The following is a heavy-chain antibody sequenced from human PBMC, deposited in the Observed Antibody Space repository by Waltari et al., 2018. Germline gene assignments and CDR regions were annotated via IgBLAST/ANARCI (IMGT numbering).Heavy chain of an antibody. CDR1: GGPTSNSP. Sequence: QVQLVQSGAAVKKPGSSVQVSCKAYGGPTSNSPHSWVPQVPGHGLEWMGRIIPILGLANYAQKFQGRVTITADKSTSTAYMELSSLRSEDTAVYYCARSSEVEMTTIGADYFDYWGQGTLVTVSS. CDR2: IIPILGLA. CDR3: ARSSEVEMTTIGADYFDY. J-gene: IGHJ4*02. V-gene: IGHV1-69*02. D-gene: IGHD4-4*01.